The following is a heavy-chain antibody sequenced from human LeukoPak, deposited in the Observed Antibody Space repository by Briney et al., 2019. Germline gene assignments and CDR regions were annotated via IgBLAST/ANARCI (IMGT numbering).Heavy chain of an antibody. CDR1: GYTFTSYD. D-gene: IGHD6-13*01. CDR2: INPNSGGT. V-gene: IGHV1-2*02. J-gene: IGHJ4*02. Sequence: ASVKVSCKASGYTFTSYDINWVRQATGQGLEWMGWINPNSGGTNYAQKFQGRVTMTRDTSISTAYMELSRLRSDDTAVYYCARDQPQYSSSSQGGDYWGQGTLVTVSS. CDR3: ARDQPQYSSSSQGGDY.